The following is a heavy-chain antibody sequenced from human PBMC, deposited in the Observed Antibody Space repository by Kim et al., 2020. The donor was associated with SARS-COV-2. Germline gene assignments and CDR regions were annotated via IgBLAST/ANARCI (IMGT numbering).Heavy chain of an antibody. V-gene: IGHV3-15*01. CDR1: GFTFTTGW. Sequence: GGSLRLSCAASGFTFTTGWMSWVRQAPGKGLEWVGRIKSKADGGTTDYAAPGKGRFSISRDDSKNTVYLQMNSLRTEDTAVYYCTTDWRGSPGDYWGQG. CDR3: TTDWRGSPGDY. D-gene: IGHD3-10*01. J-gene: IGHJ4*02. CDR2: IKSKADGGTT.